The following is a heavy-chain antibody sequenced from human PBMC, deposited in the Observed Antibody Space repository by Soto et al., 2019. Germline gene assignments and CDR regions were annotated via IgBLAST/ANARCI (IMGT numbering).Heavy chain of an antibody. CDR3: ARRTPAKPNYCIHV. V-gene: IGHV3-11*01. D-gene: IGHD3-10*01. Sequence: LRXSCGASGFTFSGYYMNWIRQAPGNGLEWVSYISSTGSTAYYADSVKGRFTISRDNAENSLYLQMNSLRGEDTAVYYCARRTPAKPNYCIHVWGQGTTGTLSS. CDR1: GFTFSGYY. J-gene: IGHJ6*02. CDR2: ISSTGSTA.